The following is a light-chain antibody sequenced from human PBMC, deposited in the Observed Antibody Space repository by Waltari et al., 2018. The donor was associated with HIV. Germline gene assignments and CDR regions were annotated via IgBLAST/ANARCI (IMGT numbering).Light chain of an antibody. Sequence: QAVVTQAPSLTVSPGGTVTLTCGASTAAVNSGIHPYWFQQRPGQAPRTLIYDATNKLSWTPARFSGSLLGGKAALTLSGAQPDDEADYYCLLSYSGARPWVFGGGTKLTVL. J-gene: IGLJ3*02. V-gene: IGLV7-46*01. CDR2: DAT. CDR3: LLSYSGARPWV. CDR1: TAAVNSGIH.